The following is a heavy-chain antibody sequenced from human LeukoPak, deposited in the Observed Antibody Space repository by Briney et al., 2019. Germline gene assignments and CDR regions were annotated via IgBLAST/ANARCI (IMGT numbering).Heavy chain of an antibody. CDR1: GFRFSSYS. Sequence: GWSLILSCAPSGFRFSSYSMNWVRQAPGKGLEWVSYISSSGCTICYADSVKGRSIISRDNAKNLLYLQMNSLRAEDTAVYYCAELGITMIGGVWGKGTTVTISS. V-gene: IGHV3-48*04. CDR2: ISSSGCTI. D-gene: IGHD3-10*02. J-gene: IGHJ6*03. CDR3: AELGITMIGGV.